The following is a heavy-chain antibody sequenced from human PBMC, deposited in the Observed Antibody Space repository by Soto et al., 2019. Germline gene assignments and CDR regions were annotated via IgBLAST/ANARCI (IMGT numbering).Heavy chain of an antibody. Sequence: PSETLSLTCAVPGGSISSGGYSWSWIRQPPGKGLEWIAYIYHSGSTNYNPSLKSRVTISVDRSKNQFSLKLSSVTAADTAVYCCARVRRPAMVFFDYWGQGTMVTVSS. J-gene: IGHJ4*02. CDR2: IYHSGST. V-gene: IGHV4-30-2*01. CDR3: ARVRRPAMVFFDY. CDR1: GGSISSGGYS. D-gene: IGHD5-18*01.